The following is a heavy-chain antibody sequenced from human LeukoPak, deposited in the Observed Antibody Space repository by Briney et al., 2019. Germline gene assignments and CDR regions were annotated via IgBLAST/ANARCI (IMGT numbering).Heavy chain of an antibody. CDR2: IYTSGST. V-gene: IGHV4-4*07. D-gene: IGHD6-13*01. Sequence: PSETLSLTCTVSGGSISSYYWSWIRQPAGKGLEWIGRIYTSGSTNYNPSLKSRVTMSVDTSKNQFSLKLSSVTAADTAVYYCARDGFKAAAGTTYFQHWGQGTLVTVSS. CDR1: GGSISSYY. CDR3: ARDGFKAAAGTTYFQH. J-gene: IGHJ1*01.